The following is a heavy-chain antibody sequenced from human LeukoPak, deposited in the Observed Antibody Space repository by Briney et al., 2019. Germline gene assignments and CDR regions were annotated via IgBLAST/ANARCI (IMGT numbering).Heavy chain of an antibody. J-gene: IGHJ4*02. CDR1: GGSISSSSYY. CDR3: ARVVVAATTFDY. Sequence: SETLSLTCTVSGGSISSSSYYWGWIRRPPGKGLEWIGSIYYSGSTYYNPSLKSRVTISVDTSKNQFSLKLSSVTAADTAVYYCARVVVAATTFDYWGQGTLVTVSS. D-gene: IGHD2-15*01. CDR2: IYYSGST. V-gene: IGHV4-39*07.